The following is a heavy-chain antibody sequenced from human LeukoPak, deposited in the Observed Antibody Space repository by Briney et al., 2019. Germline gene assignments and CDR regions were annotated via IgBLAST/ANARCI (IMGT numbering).Heavy chain of an antibody. CDR2: ISSSGSTI. CDR3: ARGGLLHYGMDV. J-gene: IGHJ6*04. Sequence: GGSLRLSCAASGFNFYSFELNRLRPAPGKGLEWVSYISSSGSTIYYADAVKGRFTISRDNAKNSRYRQMNSLRAEDTAVYYCARGGLLHYGMDVWGEGTTVTVSS. CDR1: GFNFYSFE. V-gene: IGHV3-48*03. D-gene: IGHD2-15*01.